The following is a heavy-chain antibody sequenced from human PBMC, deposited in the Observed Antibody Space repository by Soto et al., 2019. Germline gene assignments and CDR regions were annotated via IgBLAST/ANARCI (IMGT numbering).Heavy chain of an antibody. V-gene: IGHV1-18*01. Sequence: QVQLVQSGAEVKKPGASVKVSCKASGYTFTTDGISWVRQAPGQGLEWMGWISPYNGNTNYAQKFQGRVTMTTDTSTSTAYMELRSLRADDTAVYYCARDSCIITRCYAHHWGQGTLVTVSS. CDR1: GYTFTTDG. D-gene: IGHD2-2*01. CDR2: ISPYNGNT. CDR3: ARDSCIITRCYAHH. J-gene: IGHJ5*02.